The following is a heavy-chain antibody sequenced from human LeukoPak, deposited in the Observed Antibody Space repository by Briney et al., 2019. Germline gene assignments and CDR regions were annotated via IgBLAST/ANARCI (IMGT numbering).Heavy chain of an antibody. D-gene: IGHD2-21*02. Sequence: PSETLSLTCTVSGGSISSHYWSWIRQPPGKGLEWIGYIYYSGSTNYNPSLKSRVTISVDTSKNQFSLKLSSVTAADTAVYYCASSRRGGDCFDYWGQGTLVTVSS. J-gene: IGHJ4*02. CDR1: GGSISSHY. CDR2: IYYSGST. V-gene: IGHV4-59*11. CDR3: ASSRRGGDCFDY.